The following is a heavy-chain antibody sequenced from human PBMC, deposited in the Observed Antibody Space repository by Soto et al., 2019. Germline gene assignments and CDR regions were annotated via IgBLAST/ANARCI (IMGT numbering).Heavy chain of an antibody. Sequence: GESLKISCAASGFTFSSYWMSWVRQAPGKGLEWVANIKQDGSEKYYVDSVKGRFTISRDNAKNSLYLQMNSLRAEDTALYYCAGPYRYDFWSGYSGNDAFDIWGQGTMVTVSS. J-gene: IGHJ3*02. CDR2: IKQDGSEK. CDR3: AGPYRYDFWSGYSGNDAFDI. D-gene: IGHD3-3*01. V-gene: IGHV3-7*01. CDR1: GFTFSSYW.